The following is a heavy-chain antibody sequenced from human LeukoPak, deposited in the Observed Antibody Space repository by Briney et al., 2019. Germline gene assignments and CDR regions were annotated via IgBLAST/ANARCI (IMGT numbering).Heavy chain of an antibody. CDR1: GFTFSSYT. CDR3: ARPGYSGYIIGYYFDY. CDR2: ISSSGRYI. D-gene: IGHD5-12*01. Sequence: GGSLRLSCAAFGFTFSSYTMNWVRRAPGEGLEWVSSISSSGRYIYYADSLKGRVTISRDNAKNSLYLQKNSLRAEDMAVYYCARPGYSGYIIGYYFDYWGQGTLVTVSS. J-gene: IGHJ4*02. V-gene: IGHV3-21*06.